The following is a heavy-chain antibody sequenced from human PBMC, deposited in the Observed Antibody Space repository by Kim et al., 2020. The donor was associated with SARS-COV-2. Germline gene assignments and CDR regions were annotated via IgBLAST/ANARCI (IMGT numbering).Heavy chain of an antibody. V-gene: IGHV3-11*05. J-gene: IGHJ4*02. D-gene: IGHD2-2*01. CDR3: ARGRYCSSTSCSAHFDY. Sequence: VEGRLAISRDNAKNSLYLHMNSLRAEDTSVYYCARGRYCSSTSCSAHFDYWGQGTLVTVSS.